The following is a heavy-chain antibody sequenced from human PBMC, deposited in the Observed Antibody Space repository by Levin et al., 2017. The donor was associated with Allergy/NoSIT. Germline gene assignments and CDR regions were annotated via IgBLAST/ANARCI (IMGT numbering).Heavy chain of an antibody. Sequence: LPCAASGFQFSLYGMHWVRQAPGKGLEWVALIVFDGNDQYYADSVKGRFTISRDNSKNTLYLQMSSLRENDTAIYYCAKRGYCSGNTCQSHDAIDVWGQGTLVIVSS. CDR1: GFQFSLYG. J-gene: IGHJ3*01. D-gene: IGHD2-15*01. CDR2: IVFDGNDQ. CDR3: AKRGYCSGNTCQSHDAIDV. V-gene: IGHV3-30*18.